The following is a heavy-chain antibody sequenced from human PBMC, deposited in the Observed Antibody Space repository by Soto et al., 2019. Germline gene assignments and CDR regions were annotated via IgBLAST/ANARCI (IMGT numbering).Heavy chain of an antibody. J-gene: IGHJ5*02. V-gene: IGHV4-31*03. CDR1: GGSISSGGYY. Sequence: QVQLQESGPGLVKASQTLSLTCTVSGGSISSGGYYWSWIRQHPGKGLEWIGYIYNSGSTYYNPSLKSRVNISAATSKNQCSLKLSPVTAADTAVYYCARDPAPWGQGTLVTVSS. CDR2: IYNSGST. CDR3: ARDPAP.